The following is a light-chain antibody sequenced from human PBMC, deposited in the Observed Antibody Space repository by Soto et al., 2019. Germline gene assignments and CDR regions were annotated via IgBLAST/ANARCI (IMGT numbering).Light chain of an antibody. CDR2: NDD. J-gene: IGLJ2*01. V-gene: IGLV1-44*01. CDR1: SSNIGSNT. Sequence: QSVLTQPPSASGTPGQRVTLSCSGSSSNIGSNTVNWYQQLPGTAPKLLIYNDDQRPSGVPDRFSGSKSGTSASLAISGLQSEDEADYYCAAWDDSLTGVVFGGGTKVTVL. CDR3: AAWDDSLTGVV.